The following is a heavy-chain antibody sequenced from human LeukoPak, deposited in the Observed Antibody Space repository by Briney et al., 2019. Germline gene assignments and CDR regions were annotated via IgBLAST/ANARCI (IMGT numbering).Heavy chain of an antibody. Sequence: GGSLRLSCAASAFTFSNYWMHWVRRAPGKGLVWVSRINSDGSGTSYAGSVRGRFTISRDNAKNTLYLQMHSLRAEDTAVYYCAKDRSVGGYSLDYWGQGTLVTVSS. CDR1: AFTFSNYW. J-gene: IGHJ4*02. V-gene: IGHV3-74*01. D-gene: IGHD5-18*01. CDR3: AKDRSVGGYSLDY. CDR2: INSDGSGT.